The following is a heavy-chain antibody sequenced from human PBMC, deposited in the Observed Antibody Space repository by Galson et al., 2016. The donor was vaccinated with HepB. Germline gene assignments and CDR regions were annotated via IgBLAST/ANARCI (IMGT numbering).Heavy chain of an antibody. Sequence: SVKVSCKAPGYTFTSYAMRWVRQAPGQRLERMGWINAGNGNTKYSQKFQGRVTITRDTSASTAYMKLSSLRSEDTAVYYCARGPGNYYFDYWGQGTLVTVSA. V-gene: IGHV1-3*01. D-gene: IGHD1-7*01. CDR3: ARGPGNYYFDY. CDR2: INAGNGNT. J-gene: IGHJ4*02. CDR1: GYTFTSYA.